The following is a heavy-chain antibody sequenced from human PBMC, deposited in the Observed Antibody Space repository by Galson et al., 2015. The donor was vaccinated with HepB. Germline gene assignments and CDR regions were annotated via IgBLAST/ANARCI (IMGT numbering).Heavy chain of an antibody. CDR2: INPNSGGT. CDR3: ATDPLLDSSGRYYHPYDGWDV. Sequence: SVKVSCKASGYTFTDYYIHWVRQAPGQGLEWMGRINPNSGGTNYAQKFPGKVTMTRDTSISTAYRDLSRLRSDDTEVYYCATDPLLDSSGRYYHPYDGWDVWGQGTTVSVSS. J-gene: IGHJ6*02. V-gene: IGHV1-2*05. D-gene: IGHD3-22*01. CDR1: GYTFTDYY.